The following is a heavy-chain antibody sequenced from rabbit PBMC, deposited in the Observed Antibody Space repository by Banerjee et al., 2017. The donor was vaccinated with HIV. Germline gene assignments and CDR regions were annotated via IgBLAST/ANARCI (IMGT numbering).Heavy chain of an antibody. CDR3: ARDPTYGNSGYYNL. Sequence: QEQVVESGGGLVQPEGSLTLTCKASGFSFSSSNYMCWVRQAPGKGLEWIACIYGGSSGNTYYASWAKGRFTISKTSSTTVTLQMTSLTAADTATYFCARDPTYGNSGYYNLWGPGTLVTVS. CDR1: GFSFSSSNY. V-gene: IGHV1S45*01. J-gene: IGHJ4*01. D-gene: IGHD1-1*01. CDR2: IYGGSSGNT.